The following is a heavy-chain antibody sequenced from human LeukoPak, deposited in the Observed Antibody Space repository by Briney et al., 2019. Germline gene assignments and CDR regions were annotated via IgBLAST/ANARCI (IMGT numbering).Heavy chain of an antibody. J-gene: IGHJ4*02. Sequence: QPGGSLRLSCAASGFTFSSYGMHWVRQAPGKGLEWVAVIWYDGSNKYYADSVKGRFTISRDNSKNTLYLQMNSLRAEDTAVYYCARDQCSSTSCSQSFDYWGQGTLVTVSS. CDR1: GFTFSSYG. CDR3: ARDQCSSTSCSQSFDY. CDR2: IWYDGSNK. D-gene: IGHD2-2*01. V-gene: IGHV3-33*01.